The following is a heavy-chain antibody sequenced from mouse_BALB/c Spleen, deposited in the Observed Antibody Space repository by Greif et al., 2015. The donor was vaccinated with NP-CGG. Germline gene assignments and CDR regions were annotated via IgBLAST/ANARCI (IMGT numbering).Heavy chain of an antibody. CDR2: INPSNGST. V-gene: IGHV1S81*02. CDR1: GYTFTSYY. CDR3: TRYGYYAMDY. Sequence: QVQLQQSGAELVKPGASVKLSCKASGYTFTSYYMYWVKQRPGQGLEWIGEINPSNGSTNFNEKFKSKATLTVDRSSSTAYMQLSSLTSEDSAVYYCTRYGYYAMDYWGQGTSVTVSS. D-gene: IGHD1-1*02. J-gene: IGHJ4*01.